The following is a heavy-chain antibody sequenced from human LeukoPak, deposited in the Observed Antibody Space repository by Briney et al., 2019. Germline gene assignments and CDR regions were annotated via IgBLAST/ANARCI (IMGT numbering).Heavy chain of an antibody. CDR2: MSSSDDGR. Sequence: GGSLRLSCATSGFSFSSYAMSWVRQAPGKGLEWVSAMSSSDDGRYYAASVRGRFTISRDTSRSTLYLQMNSLRAEDTAVYYCAKGYSWFDPWGQGTLVTVSS. CDR1: GFSFSSYA. J-gene: IGHJ5*02. CDR3: AKGYSWFDP. D-gene: IGHD1-26*01. V-gene: IGHV3-23*01.